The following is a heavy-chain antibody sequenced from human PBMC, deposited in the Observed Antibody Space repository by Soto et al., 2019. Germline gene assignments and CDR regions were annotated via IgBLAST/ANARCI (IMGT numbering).Heavy chain of an antibody. CDR3: ARRFPDSSGYYFFDY. D-gene: IGHD3-22*01. Sequence: GESLKISCKGSGYSFTSYWIGWVRQMPGKGLEWMGIIYPGDSDTRYSPSFQGQVTISADKSIGTAYLQWSSLKASDTAMYYCARRFPDSSGYYFFDYWGQGTLVTVSS. CDR1: GYSFTSYW. J-gene: IGHJ4*02. CDR2: IYPGDSDT. V-gene: IGHV5-51*01.